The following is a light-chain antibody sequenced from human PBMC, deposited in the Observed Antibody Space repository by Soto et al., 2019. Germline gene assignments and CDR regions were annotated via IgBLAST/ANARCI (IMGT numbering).Light chain of an antibody. CDR2: QDN. J-gene: IGLJ1*01. Sequence: SYELTQPPSVSVSPGQTATVTCSGDKLGDKYVCWYQQRPGQSPVLVICQDNKRPSGIPERFSGSNSGNTATLTISGTQSMDEANYYCQAWDSNTYVFGSGTKVIVL. CDR1: KLGDKY. V-gene: IGLV3-1*01. CDR3: QAWDSNTYV.